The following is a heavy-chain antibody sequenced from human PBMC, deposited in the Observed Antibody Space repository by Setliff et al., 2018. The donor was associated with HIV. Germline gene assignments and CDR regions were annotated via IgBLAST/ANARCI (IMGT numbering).Heavy chain of an antibody. Sequence: GASVKVSCKPSEYSFTSYDINWVRQATGQGLEWMGWMNPNSGNTGYAQKFQGRVTMTRDTSISTAYMELSSLRSDDTAVYYCARGAWYSSGWYSSRYMDVWGKGTTVTVSS. CDR3: ARGAWYSSGWYSSRYMDV. CDR1: EYSFTSYD. CDR2: MNPNSGNT. J-gene: IGHJ6*03. D-gene: IGHD6-19*01. V-gene: IGHV1-8*01.